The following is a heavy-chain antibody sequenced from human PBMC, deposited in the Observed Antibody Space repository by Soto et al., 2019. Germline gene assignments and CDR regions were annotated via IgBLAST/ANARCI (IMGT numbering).Heavy chain of an antibody. V-gene: IGHV3-23*01. CDR2: ISGSGGST. CDR3: AKAHRSYYYDSSGYYYPFDY. D-gene: IGHD3-22*01. J-gene: IGHJ4*02. CDR1: GFTFSSYA. Sequence: GGSLRLSCAASGFTFSSYAMSWVRQAPGKGLEWVSAISGSGGSTYYADSVKGRFTISRDNSKNTLYLQMNSLRAEDTAVYYCAKAHRSYYYDSSGYYYPFDYWGQGTLVTVSS.